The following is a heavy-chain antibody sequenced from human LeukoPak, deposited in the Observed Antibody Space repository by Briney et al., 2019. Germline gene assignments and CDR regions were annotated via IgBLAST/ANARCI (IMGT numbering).Heavy chain of an antibody. CDR1: GYSFTNYW. Sequence: GESLKISCKGSGYSFTNYWIGWVRAMPGKGLEWMGIIYPGDSDTRYSPSFQGQVTISADKSISTAYLQWRSLKASDTAMYYCASGAYCGGDCYSGAFDIWGQGTMVTVSS. V-gene: IGHV5-51*01. CDR3: ASGAYCGGDCYSGAFDI. D-gene: IGHD2-21*02. CDR2: IYPGDSDT. J-gene: IGHJ3*02.